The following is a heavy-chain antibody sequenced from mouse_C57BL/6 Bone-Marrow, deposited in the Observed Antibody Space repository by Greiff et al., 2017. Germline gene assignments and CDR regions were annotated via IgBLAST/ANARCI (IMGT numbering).Heavy chain of an antibody. D-gene: IGHD2-5*01. CDR3: ATPTIVTPGYFDV. CDR1: GFSLTSYG. CDR2: IWSGGST. V-gene: IGHV2-2*01. Sequence: VKLVESGPGLVQPSQSLSITCTVSGFSLTSYGVHWVRQSPGKGLEWLGVIWSGGSTDYNAAFISRLSISKDNSKGQVFCKMNSLQADDTAIYYCATPTIVTPGYFDVGGTGTTVTVSS. J-gene: IGHJ1*03.